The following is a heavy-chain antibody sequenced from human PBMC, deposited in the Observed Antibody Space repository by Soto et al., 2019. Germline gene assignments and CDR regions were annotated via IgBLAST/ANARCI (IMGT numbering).Heavy chain of an antibody. Sequence: QVQLVQSGGGVVQPGRSLRLSCAASGFTFSSYAMHWVRQPPGKRPEWVALIWYDGSTKYYADSVKGRFTISRDNSKNTLYLEMNSLRAEDTAVYYCARDPEADTAKSEVNKYFDPWGQGTPVTVSS. J-gene: IGHJ5*02. V-gene: IGHV3-33*01. CDR2: IWYDGSTK. D-gene: IGHD5-18*01. CDR1: GFTFSSYA. CDR3: ARDPEADTAKSEVNKYFDP.